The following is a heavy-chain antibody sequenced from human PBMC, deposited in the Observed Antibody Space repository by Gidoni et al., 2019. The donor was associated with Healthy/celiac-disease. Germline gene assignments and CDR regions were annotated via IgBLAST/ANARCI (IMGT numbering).Heavy chain of an antibody. J-gene: IGHJ4*02. CDR3: ARDYPWGYCSSTSGYEGLPDY. Sequence: QVHLVESGGGVCQPGRSLRLSCAASGCTFISYAMHWVRQAPGKGLECVAVISNDGSNKYYADAVKGRFTISRDNSKNTLYLQMNSLRAEDTAVYYCARDYPWGYCSSTSGYEGLPDYWGQGTLVTVSS. V-gene: IGHV3-30-3*01. CDR2: ISNDGSNK. CDR1: GCTFISYA. D-gene: IGHD2-2*01.